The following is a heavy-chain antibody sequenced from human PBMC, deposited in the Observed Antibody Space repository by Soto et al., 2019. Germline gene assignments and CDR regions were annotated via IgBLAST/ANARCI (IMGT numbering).Heavy chain of an antibody. D-gene: IGHD1-1*01. V-gene: IGHV3-30-3*01. Sequence: GGSLRLSCAASGFTFSSYAMHWVRQAPGEGLEWVAVISYDGSNKYYADSVKGRFTISRDNSKNTLYLQMNSLRAEDTAVYYCAADLPNDNYLVDYWGQGTLVTVSS. CDR2: ISYDGSNK. J-gene: IGHJ4*02. CDR3: AADLPNDNYLVDY. CDR1: GFTFSSYA.